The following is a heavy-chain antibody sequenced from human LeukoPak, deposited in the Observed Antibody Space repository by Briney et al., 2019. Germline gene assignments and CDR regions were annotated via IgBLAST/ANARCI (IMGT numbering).Heavy chain of an antibody. CDR2: IYWDDDK. D-gene: IGHD3-22*01. J-gene: IGHJ5*02. CDR3: AHSPPDSSGYYYNWFDP. CDR1: GFSLTTSGVT. V-gene: IGHV2-5*02. Sequence: SGPTLVNPTQTLTLTCTFSGFSLTTSGVTVGWIRQPPGKALEWLALIYWDDDKLYSPSLKSRLTITKDTSKNQVVLTMTNMDPADTATYYCAHSPPDSSGYYYNWFDPWGQGTLVTVSS.